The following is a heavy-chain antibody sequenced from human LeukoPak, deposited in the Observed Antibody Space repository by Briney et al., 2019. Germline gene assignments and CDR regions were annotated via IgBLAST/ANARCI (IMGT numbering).Heavy chain of an antibody. CDR3: ARGRSLDY. V-gene: IGHV4-59*01. CDR2: IYYSGST. J-gene: IGHJ4*02. Sequence: SETLSLTCTVSGGSISSYYWSWIRQPPGKGLEWIGYIYYSGSTNYNPSLKSRVTISVDTSKNQFSLKLSSVTAADTAVYYCARGRSLDYWGQGTLVAVSS. CDR1: GGSISSYY.